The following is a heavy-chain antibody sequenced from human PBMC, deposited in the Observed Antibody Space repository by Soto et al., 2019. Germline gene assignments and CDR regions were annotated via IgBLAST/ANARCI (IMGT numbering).Heavy chain of an antibody. Sequence: GESLKISCKGSGYNFGGYWIGWVRQMPGKGLEWMGIIHPGDSDTRYSPSFQGQVTIAADTSISTAYLQWRSLKASDSAIYYCARGGFIGTPTDYSGQGTQVTVST. CDR2: IHPGDSDT. CDR1: GYNFGGYW. CDR3: ARGGFIGTPTDY. J-gene: IGHJ4*02. V-gene: IGHV5-51*01. D-gene: IGHD1-7*01.